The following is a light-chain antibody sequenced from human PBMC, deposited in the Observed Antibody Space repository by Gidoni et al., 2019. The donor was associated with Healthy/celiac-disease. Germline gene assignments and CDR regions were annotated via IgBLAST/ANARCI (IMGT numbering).Light chain of an antibody. Sequence: PGERATLSCRASQSVSSSYLAWYQQKPGQAPRLLIYGASSTATGIPDRFSGSGSGTDFTLTISRLEPEDFAVYYCQQYGSPLTFGGGTKVEIK. CDR2: GAS. CDR1: QSVSSSY. V-gene: IGKV3-20*01. CDR3: QQYGSPLT. J-gene: IGKJ4*01.